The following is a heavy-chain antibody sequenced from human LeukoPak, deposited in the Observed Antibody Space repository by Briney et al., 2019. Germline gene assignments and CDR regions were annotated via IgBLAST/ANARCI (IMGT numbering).Heavy chain of an antibody. J-gene: IGHJ4*02. V-gene: IGHV4-4*02. CDR1: GGSISSTEW. D-gene: IGHD3-22*01. CDR2: IYHSGSS. Sequence: PSETLSLTCAVSGGSISSTEWWIWVRQPPGKGLEWIGEIYHSGSSNYNPSLQSRVNMSVDKSKNQFSLKLSSVTAADTAVYYCARLWTGYSDSSGYYYLDYWGQGTLVTVSS. CDR3: ARLWTGYSDSSGYYYLDY.